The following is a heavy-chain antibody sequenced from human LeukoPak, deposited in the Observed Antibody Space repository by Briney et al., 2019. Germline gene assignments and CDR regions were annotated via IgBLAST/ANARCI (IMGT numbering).Heavy chain of an antibody. CDR3: ARLGSSWQFDY. D-gene: IGHD6-13*01. CDR2: VSPDDSDT. CDR1: GYSFTSYW. J-gene: IGHJ4*02. Sequence: GESLKISCKGSGYSFTSYWLGWVRHMPGKGLEWMGIVSPDDSDTRYSPSFQGQVSISADKSTSTAYLEWSSLKASDSAMYYCARLGSSWQFDYWGQGNLVTVSS. V-gene: IGHV5-51*01.